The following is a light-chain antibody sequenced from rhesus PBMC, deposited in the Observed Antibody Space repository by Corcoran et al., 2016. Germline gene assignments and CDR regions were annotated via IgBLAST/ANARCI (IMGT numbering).Light chain of an antibody. Sequence: DIQMTQSPSSLSASVGDRVTITCRASENVNNYLNWYQQKPGKAPKLLIYKASTLQSGVPSRFSDIGSGTDYTFTISSLQPEDVATYYCQHGYGTPLTFSGGTKVELK. CDR1: ENVNNY. J-gene: IGKJ4*01. V-gene: IGKV1-74*01. CDR2: KAS. CDR3: QHGYGTPLT.